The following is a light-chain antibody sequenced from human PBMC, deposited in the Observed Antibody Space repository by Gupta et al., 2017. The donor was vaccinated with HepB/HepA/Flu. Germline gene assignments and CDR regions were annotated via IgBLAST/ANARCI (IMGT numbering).Light chain of an antibody. CDR3: QQTYSTPIT. CDR1: QSITTF. J-gene: IGKJ5*01. Sequence: IQMTQSPSSLSASLGDRVTITCQASQSITTFLVWYQQKPGKAPKLLIYDASSLQSGVPSRFSGSGSGTDFTLTISSLQPEDFATYYCQQTYSTPITFGQGTRLESK. V-gene: IGKV1-39*01. CDR2: DAS.